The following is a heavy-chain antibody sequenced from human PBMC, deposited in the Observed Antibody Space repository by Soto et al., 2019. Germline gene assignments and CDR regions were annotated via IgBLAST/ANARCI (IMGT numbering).Heavy chain of an antibody. CDR3: ETMYSGSYGAFDI. J-gene: IGHJ3*02. V-gene: IGHV5-10-1*01. D-gene: IGHD1-26*01. CDR1: VYICTSYW. CDR2: IDPSDSYT. Sequence: PPESLNLSCTVSVYICTSYWISGVRDRPGKGLEWMGRIDPSDSYTNYSPSFQGHVTISADKSISTAYLQWSSLKASDTAMYYCETMYSGSYGAFDIWGQGTMVTVSS.